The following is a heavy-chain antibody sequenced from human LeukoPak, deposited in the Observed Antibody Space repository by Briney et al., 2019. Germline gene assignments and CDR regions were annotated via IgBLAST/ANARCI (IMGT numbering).Heavy chain of an antibody. Sequence: SETLSLTCTVSGGSVSSGSYYWSWIRQPPGKGLEWIGYIYYSGSTNYNPSLRGRVTMSIDTSMNQFSLKLTSVTAADTAVYYCAREKMTTITTIDYWGQGTLVTVSS. CDR3: AREKMTTITTIDY. D-gene: IGHD4-11*01. CDR2: IYYSGST. CDR1: GGSVSSGSYY. V-gene: IGHV4-61*01. J-gene: IGHJ4*02.